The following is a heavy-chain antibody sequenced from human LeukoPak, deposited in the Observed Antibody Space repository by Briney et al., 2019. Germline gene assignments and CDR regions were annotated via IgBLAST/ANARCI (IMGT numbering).Heavy chain of an antibody. V-gene: IGHV3-23*01. CDR3: AREGDSRWGELSS. J-gene: IGHJ1*01. D-gene: IGHD3-16*02. CDR1: GFTFSSYA. CDR2: ISESGGSP. Sequence: PGGSLRLSCAASGFTFSSYAMSWVRQAPGKGLEWVSAISESGGSPLYADSVKGRFIISRDNSKSTSDLQMNSLRAEDTAVYYCAREGDSRWGELSSWGQGTLVTVSA.